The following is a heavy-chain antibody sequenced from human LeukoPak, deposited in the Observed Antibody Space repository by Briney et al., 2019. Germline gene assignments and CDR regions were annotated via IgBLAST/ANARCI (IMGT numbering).Heavy chain of an antibody. CDR1: GFTFSDYY. CDR3: AKPLGLGEAPYFDY. J-gene: IGHJ4*02. V-gene: IGHV3-11*01. CDR2: ISYSGGTI. D-gene: IGHD1-26*01. Sequence: GGSLRLSCAASGFTFSDYYMIWIRQAPGKGLEWVSFISYSGGTIFYAASVKGRFTISRDNSKNTLYLQMNSLRAEDTAVYYCAKPLGLGEAPYFDYWGQGTLVTVSS.